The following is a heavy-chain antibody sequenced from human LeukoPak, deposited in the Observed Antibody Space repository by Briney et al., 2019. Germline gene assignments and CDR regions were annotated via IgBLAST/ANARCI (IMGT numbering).Heavy chain of an antibody. CDR3: AREDSGYLDY. CDR1: GGTFSSYA. Sequence: ASVKVSCKASGGTFSSYAISWVRQAPGQGLEWMGGIIPIFGAANYAQKFQGRVTITADESTSTAYMELSSLRSGDTAVYYCAREDSGYLDYWGQGTLVTVSS. CDR2: IIPIFGAA. J-gene: IGHJ4*02. D-gene: IGHD2-15*01. V-gene: IGHV1-69*13.